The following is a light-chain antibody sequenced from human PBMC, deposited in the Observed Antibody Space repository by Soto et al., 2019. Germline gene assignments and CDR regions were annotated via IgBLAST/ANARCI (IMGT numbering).Light chain of an antibody. CDR3: SSYTSSSTPDV. J-gene: IGLJ1*01. CDR1: SSDVGGYNY. V-gene: IGLV2-14*01. CDR2: EVS. Sequence: QSVLTQPASVSGSPGQSITISCTGTSSDVGGYNYVSWYQQHPGTAPKLMIYEVSNRPSGVSNRFSGSKSGNTASLTISGLPAEDEADYYCSSYTSSSTPDVFGTGTKLTVL.